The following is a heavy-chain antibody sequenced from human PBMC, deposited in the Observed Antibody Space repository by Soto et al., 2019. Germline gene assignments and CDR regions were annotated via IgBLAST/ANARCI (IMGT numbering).Heavy chain of an antibody. J-gene: IGHJ6*02. CDR2: ISYDGSNK. D-gene: IGHD3-22*01. V-gene: IGHV3-30-3*01. CDR3: ARAGPPNYYDSSGYYYGMDV. CDR1: GFTFSSYA. Sequence: QVQLVESGGGVVQPGRSLRLSCAASGFTFSSYAMHWVRQAPGKGLEWVAVISYDGSNKYYADSVKGRFTISRDNSKNPLYLQMNSLRAEDTAVYYCARAGPPNYYDSSGYYYGMDVWGQGTTVTVSS.